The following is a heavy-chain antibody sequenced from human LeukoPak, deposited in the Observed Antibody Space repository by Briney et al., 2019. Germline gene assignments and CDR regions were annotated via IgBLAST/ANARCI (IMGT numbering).Heavy chain of an antibody. CDR3: ARDPSGNLYFDY. CDR2: INAGNGNT. D-gene: IGHD6-19*01. V-gene: IGHV1-3*01. CDR1: GYTFTSYA. Sequence: ASVKVSCKASGYTFTSYAMHWVRQAPGQRLEWMGWINAGNGNTKYSQKFQGRVTITRDTSASTAYMELSSLRSEDTAVYYCARDPSGNLYFDYWGQGALVTVSS. J-gene: IGHJ4*02.